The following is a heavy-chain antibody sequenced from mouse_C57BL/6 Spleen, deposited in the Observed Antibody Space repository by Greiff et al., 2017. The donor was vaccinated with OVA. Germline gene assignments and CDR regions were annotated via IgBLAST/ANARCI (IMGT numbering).Heavy chain of an antibody. Sequence: VQLKESGPGLVKPSQSLSLTCSVTGYSITSGYYWNWIRQFPGNKLEWMGYISYDGSTNYNPSLKNRTSITRDTSENQFFLKLNSVTTEDTATYDCARRDGNYVGYFDYWGQGTTLTVSS. D-gene: IGHD2-1*01. CDR2: ISYDGST. CDR1: GYSITSGYY. V-gene: IGHV3-6*01. CDR3: ARRDGNYVGYFDY. J-gene: IGHJ2*01.